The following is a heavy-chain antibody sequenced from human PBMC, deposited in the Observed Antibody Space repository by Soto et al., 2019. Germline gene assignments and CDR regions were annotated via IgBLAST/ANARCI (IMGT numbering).Heavy chain of an antibody. CDR2: VSNDGSRK. D-gene: IGHD6-25*01. V-gene: IGHV3-30*03. CDR1: GFAFTNYG. J-gene: IGHJ4*02. Sequence: PGGSLRLSCAASGFAFTNYGMHWVRQAPGKGLEWVAFVSNDGSRKYYADSVKGRFTISRDNSENTIYLQMTSLRREDTAVFYCARDVAMPSGLGLGYWGQGALVTVS. CDR3: ARDVAMPSGLGLGY.